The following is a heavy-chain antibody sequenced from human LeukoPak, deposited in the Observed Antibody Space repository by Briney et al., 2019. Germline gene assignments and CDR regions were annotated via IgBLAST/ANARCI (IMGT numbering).Heavy chain of an antibody. D-gene: IGHD3-22*01. CDR2: IRSKAYGGTT. V-gene: IGHV3-49*04. CDR1: GFTFGDYA. J-gene: IGHJ4*02. CDR3: TRAFITYYYDSSGYDFDY. Sequence: GGSLRLSCTASGFTFGDYAMSWVRRAPGKGLEWVGFIRSKAYGGTTEYAASVKGRFTISRDDSKSIAYLQMNSLKTEDTAVYYCTRAFITYYYDSSGYDFDYWGQGTLVTVSS.